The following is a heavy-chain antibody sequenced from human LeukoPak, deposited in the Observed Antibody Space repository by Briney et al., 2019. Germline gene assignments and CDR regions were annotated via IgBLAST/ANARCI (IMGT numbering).Heavy chain of an antibody. V-gene: IGHV1-69*13. CDR1: GGTFSSYA. CDR3: ARVPGVLYDSSGYRNWFDP. J-gene: IGHJ5*02. CDR2: IIPIFGTA. D-gene: IGHD3-22*01. Sequence: SVKVSCKASGGTFSSYAISWVRQAPGQGLEWMGGIIPIFGTANYAQKFQGRVTITADESTSTAYMELSSLRSEDTAVFYCARVPGVLYDSSGYRNWFDPWGQGTLVTVSS.